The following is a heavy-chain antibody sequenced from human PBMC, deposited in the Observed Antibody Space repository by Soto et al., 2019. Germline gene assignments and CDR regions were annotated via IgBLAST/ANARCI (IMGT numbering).Heavy chain of an antibody. V-gene: IGHV4-30-2*01. CDR2: IYHSGST. CDR3: ASNFGVGDYGDFDY. CDR1: GGSISSGGYS. D-gene: IGHD4-17*01. Sequence: SETLSLTCAVSGGSISSGGYSWSWIRQPPGKGLEWIGYIYHSGSTYYNPSLKSRVTISVDKSKNQFSLKLSSVTAADTAVYYCASNFGVGDYGDFDYWGQGTLVTVSS. J-gene: IGHJ4*02.